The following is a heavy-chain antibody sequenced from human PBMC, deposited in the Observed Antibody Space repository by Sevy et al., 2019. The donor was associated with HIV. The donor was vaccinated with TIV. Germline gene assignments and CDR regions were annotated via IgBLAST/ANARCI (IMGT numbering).Heavy chain of an antibody. Sequence: GGSLRLSCAASAFTFSSYWMSWVRQAPGKGLEWVANIKQDGSEKYYVDSVKGRFTISRDNAKNSLYLQMNSLRAEDTAVYYCARAPVLRFLEWTHMDVWGQGTTVTVSS. CDR2: IKQDGSEK. V-gene: IGHV3-7*03. D-gene: IGHD3-3*01. CDR1: AFTFSSYW. CDR3: ARAPVLRFLEWTHMDV. J-gene: IGHJ6*02.